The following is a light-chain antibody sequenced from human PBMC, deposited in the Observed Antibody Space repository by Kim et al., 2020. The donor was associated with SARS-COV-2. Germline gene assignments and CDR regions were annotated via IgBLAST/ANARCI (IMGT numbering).Light chain of an antibody. V-gene: IGLV3-19*01. CDR1: SLRSDY. CDR2: GKN. CDR3: NSRDSSGNHP. Sequence: ALGQTVRITCQGDSLRSDYASWYQQKPGQAPVLVIYGKNNRPSGIPDRFSGSSSGNTASLTITGAQAEDEADYYCNSRDSSGNHPFGGGTQLTVL. J-gene: IGLJ3*02.